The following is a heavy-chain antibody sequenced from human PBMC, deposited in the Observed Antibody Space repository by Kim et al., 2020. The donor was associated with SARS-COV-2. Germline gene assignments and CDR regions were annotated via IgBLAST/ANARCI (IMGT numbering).Heavy chain of an antibody. CDR3: ARIAVAGTWFDP. D-gene: IGHD6-19*01. CDR2: INAGNGNT. J-gene: IGHJ5*02. V-gene: IGHV1-3*01. CDR1: GYTFTSYA. Sequence: ASVKVSCKASGYTFTSYAMHWVRQAPGQRLEWMGWINAGNGNTKYSQKFQGRVTITRDTSASTAYMELSSLRSEDTAVYYCARIAVAGTWFDPWGQGTLVTVSS.